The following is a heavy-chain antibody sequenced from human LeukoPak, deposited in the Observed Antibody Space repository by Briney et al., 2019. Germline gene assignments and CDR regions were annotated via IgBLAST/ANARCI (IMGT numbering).Heavy chain of an antibody. V-gene: IGHV3-23*01. CDR2: IDASGSDT. Sequence: PGGSLRLSCEVSEFPFSVYAMAWDRQAPGQGLEWVSAIDASGSDTYYTDSVKGRFTISRDNSKNTVYLQMNSLRVEDTAVYYCADYRKPQGLDYWGQGTLVTVSS. J-gene: IGHJ4*02. D-gene: IGHD1-14*01. CDR1: EFPFSVYA. CDR3: ADYRKPQGLDY.